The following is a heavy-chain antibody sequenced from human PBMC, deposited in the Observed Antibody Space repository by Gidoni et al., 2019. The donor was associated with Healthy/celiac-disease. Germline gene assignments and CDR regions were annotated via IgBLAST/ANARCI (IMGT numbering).Heavy chain of an antibody. J-gene: IGHJ6*02. CDR2: ISWNSGSI. CDR3: AKDIGLSYSSSWQNYYYYGMDV. V-gene: IGHV3-9*01. Sequence: EVQLVESGGGLVQPGRSLRLSCAASGFAFDDYAMHWVRQAPGKGLEWVSGISWNSGSIGYADSVKGRFTISRDNAKNSLYLQMNSLRAEDTALYYCAKDIGLSYSSSWQNYYYYGMDVWGQGTTVTVSS. D-gene: IGHD6-13*01. CDR1: GFAFDDYA.